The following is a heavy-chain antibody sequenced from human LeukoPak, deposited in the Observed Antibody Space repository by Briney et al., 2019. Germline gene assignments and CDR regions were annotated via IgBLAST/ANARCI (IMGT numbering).Heavy chain of an antibody. CDR1: GGSFSGYY. D-gene: IGHD6-19*01. J-gene: IGHJ4*02. CDR3: ARGRSSGWTSPFDY. CDR2: INHSGST. Sequence: SETLSLTCAVYGGSFSGYYWSWIRQPPGKGLEWIGEINHSGSTNYNPSLKSRVTISVDTSKNQFSPKLSSVTAADTAVYYCARGRSSGWTSPFDYWGQGTLVTVSS. V-gene: IGHV4-34*01.